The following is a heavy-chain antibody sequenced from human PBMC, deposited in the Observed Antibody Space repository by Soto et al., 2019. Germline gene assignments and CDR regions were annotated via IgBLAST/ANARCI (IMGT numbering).Heavy chain of an antibody. V-gene: IGHV1-2*02. CDR2: VCPKSGDT. J-gene: IGHJ6*01. CDR1: VFPFTCYY. Sequence: GSLKVSFNSSVFPFTCYYIHCGRQAPGQGPEWMGWVCPKSGDTHYVQKFQGRVTMTTDTYTTTGYMELTRLRFDDTAVYYCARRPMWKKVVKDYGMEVWGQWNTVSVSS. CDR3: ARRPMWKKVVKDYGMEV. D-gene: IGHD2-15*01.